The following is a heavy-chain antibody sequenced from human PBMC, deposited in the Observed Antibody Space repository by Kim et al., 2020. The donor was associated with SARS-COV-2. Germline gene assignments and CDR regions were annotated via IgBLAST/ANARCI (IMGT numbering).Heavy chain of an antibody. D-gene: IGHD1-26*01. J-gene: IGHJ6*02. V-gene: IGHV3-13*01. Sequence: GDTYNVGSVKGRFTISRENAKNSLYLQMNSLRAGDTAVYYCAREGGGMDVWGQGTTVTVSS. CDR3: AREGGGMDV. CDR2: GDT.